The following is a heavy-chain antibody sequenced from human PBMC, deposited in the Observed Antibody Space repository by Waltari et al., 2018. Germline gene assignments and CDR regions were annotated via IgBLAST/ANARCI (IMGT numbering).Heavy chain of an antibody. CDR2: ISWDGGTT. J-gene: IGHJ4*02. V-gene: IGHV3-43D*03. CDR3: AKDGSRYVRFPDY. D-gene: IGHD3-16*01. Sequence: EVQLVESGGVVAQPGGSLRLSCAASGFTFDDYAIHWVRQAPGKGLEWVSLISWDGGTTYYADSVKGRFTISRDNSRNSVHLQMNSLRTEDTALYYCAKDGSRYVRFPDYWGQGTLVTVSS. CDR1: GFTFDDYA.